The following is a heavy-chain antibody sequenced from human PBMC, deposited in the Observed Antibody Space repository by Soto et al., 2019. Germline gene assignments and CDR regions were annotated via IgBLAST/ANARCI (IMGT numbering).Heavy chain of an antibody. Sequence: GGSLRLSCAASGFTFSSYGMHWVRQAPGKGLEWVAVIWYDGSNKYYADSVKGRFTISRDNSKNTLYLQMNSLRAEDTAVYYCARAPWGWELPAGMDVWGQGTTVTVSS. CDR3: ARAPWGWELPAGMDV. CDR2: IWYDGSNK. D-gene: IGHD1-26*01. CDR1: GFTFSSYG. V-gene: IGHV3-33*01. J-gene: IGHJ6*02.